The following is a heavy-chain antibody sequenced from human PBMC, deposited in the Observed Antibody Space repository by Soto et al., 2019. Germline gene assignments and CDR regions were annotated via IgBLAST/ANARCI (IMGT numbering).Heavy chain of an antibody. D-gene: IGHD3-10*01. Sequence: QVQLVQSGAEVKEPGASVNVSCKASGYTFTTYPMHWVRQAPGQRLEWMGWISAGNDNTEYSQKFQGRVTITRDTSASTAHMELSSLRSEDTAVYYCAGGVMVRGVNYYAMDVWGQGTTVTVSS. CDR2: ISAGNDNT. J-gene: IGHJ6*02. V-gene: IGHV1-3*01. CDR3: AGGVMVRGVNYYAMDV. CDR1: GYTFTTYP.